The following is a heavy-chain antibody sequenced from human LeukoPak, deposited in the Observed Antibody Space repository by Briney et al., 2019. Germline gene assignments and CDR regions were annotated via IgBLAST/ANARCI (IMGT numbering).Heavy chain of an antibody. Sequence: GGSLRLSCAASGFTFSSYAMNWVRQAPGKGLEWVSAISGSGGSTYYADSVKGRFTISRDNSKNTLYLQMNSLRAEDTAVYYCAKDPELSYSSSPGHWFDPWGQGTLVTVSS. J-gene: IGHJ5*02. CDR3: AKDPELSYSSSPGHWFDP. CDR2: ISGSGGST. CDR1: GFTFSSYA. V-gene: IGHV3-23*01. D-gene: IGHD6-6*01.